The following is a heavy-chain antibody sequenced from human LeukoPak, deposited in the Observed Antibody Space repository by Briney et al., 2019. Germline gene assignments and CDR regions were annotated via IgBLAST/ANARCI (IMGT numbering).Heavy chain of an antibody. V-gene: IGHV4-4*07. CDR1: GSSISSYY. D-gene: IGHD3-10*01. CDR3: ARDRILLWFGELSYDPYYFDY. CDR2: IYTSGST. Sequence: SETLSLTCTVSGSSISSYYWSWIRQPAGKGLEWIGRIYTSGSTNYNPSLKSRVTMSVDTSKNQFSLKLSSVTAADTAVYYCARDRILLWFGELSYDPYYFDYWGQGTLVTVSS. J-gene: IGHJ4*02.